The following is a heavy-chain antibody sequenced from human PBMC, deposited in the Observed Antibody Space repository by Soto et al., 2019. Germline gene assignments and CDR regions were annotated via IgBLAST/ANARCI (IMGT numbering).Heavy chain of an antibody. CDR3: ARGRPMITFGGVIVLTYPNWFDP. D-gene: IGHD3-16*02. V-gene: IGHV1-2*04. J-gene: IGHJ5*02. Sequence: ASVKVSCKASGYTFTGYYMHWVRQAPGQGLEWMGWINPNSGGTNYAQKFQGWVTMTRDTSISTAYMELSRLRSDDTAVYYCARGRPMITFGGVIVLTYPNWFDPCXQGTLVTVSS. CDR1: GYTFTGYY. CDR2: INPNSGGT.